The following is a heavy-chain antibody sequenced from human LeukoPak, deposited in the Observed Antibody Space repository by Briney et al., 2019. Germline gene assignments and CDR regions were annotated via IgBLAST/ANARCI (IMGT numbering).Heavy chain of an antibody. J-gene: IGHJ4*02. CDR1: GFTFSSYS. Sequence: GGSLRLSCAASGFTFSSYSMNWVRQAPGKGLEWVSSISSSSSYIYYADSVKGRFTISRDNAKNSLYLQKNSLRAEDTAVYYCARDRGDGYNNLDYWGQGTLVTVSS. V-gene: IGHV3-21*01. CDR3: ARDRGDGYNNLDY. D-gene: IGHD3-10*01. CDR2: ISSSSSYI.